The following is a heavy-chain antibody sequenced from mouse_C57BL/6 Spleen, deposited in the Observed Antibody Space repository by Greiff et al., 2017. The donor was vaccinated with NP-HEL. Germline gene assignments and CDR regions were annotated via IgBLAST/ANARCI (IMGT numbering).Heavy chain of an antibody. D-gene: IGHD1-1*01. CDR1: GYTFTNYW. CDR2: IYPGGGYT. Sequence: QVQLQQSGAELVRPGTSVKMSCKASGYTFTNYWIGWAKQRPGHGLEWIGDIYPGGGYTNYNEKFKGKATLTADKSSSTAYMQLSSLTSEDSAVYYCARAMHYYGSSPFYAMDYWGQGTSVTVSS. CDR3: ARAMHYYGSSPFYAMDY. V-gene: IGHV1-63*01. J-gene: IGHJ4*01.